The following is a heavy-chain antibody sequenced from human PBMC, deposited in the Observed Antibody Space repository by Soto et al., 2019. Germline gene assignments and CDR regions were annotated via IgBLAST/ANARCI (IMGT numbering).Heavy chain of an antibody. V-gene: IGHV4-39*01. Sequence: QLQLQESGPGLVKPSETLSLTCTVSGGSISSSSYYWGWIRQPPGKGLEWIGSIYYSGSTYYNPSLESRLTISVDTSKYQFSLKLSSVTAADTSAYHCAILDSSGPLDYWGQGTLVTVSS. CDR2: IYYSGST. D-gene: IGHD6-25*01. J-gene: IGHJ4*02. CDR1: GGSISSSSYY. CDR3: AILDSSGPLDY.